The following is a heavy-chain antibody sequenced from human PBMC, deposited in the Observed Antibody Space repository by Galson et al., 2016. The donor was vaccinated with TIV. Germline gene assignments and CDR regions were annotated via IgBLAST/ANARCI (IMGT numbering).Heavy chain of an antibody. CDR3: ARDSRGSGAFDI. V-gene: IGHV3-11*01. D-gene: IGHD4/OR15-4a*01. J-gene: IGHJ4*02. CDR2: ITTTGFTI. Sequence: SLRLSCAASGFTFSDYYMSWFRQGPGKGLEFVSYITTTGFTIYYAESVKGRFTISRDNAKNSLFLQMNSLSAGDTAIYYCARDSRGSGAFDIWGQGTLVTVSS. CDR1: GFTFSDYY.